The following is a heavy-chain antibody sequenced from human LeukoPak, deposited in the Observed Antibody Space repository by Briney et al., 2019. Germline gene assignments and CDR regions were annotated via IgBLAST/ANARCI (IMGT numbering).Heavy chain of an antibody. J-gene: IGHJ3*02. CDR1: GGSISSYY. CDR2: IYYSGST. D-gene: IGHD3-10*01. V-gene: IGHV4-59*01. CDR3: AREGTGLGVWFGRSTPFKRGDAFDI. Sequence: SETLSLTCTVSGGSISSYYWSWIRQPPGKGLEWIGYIYYSGSTNYNPSLKSRVTISVDTSKNQFSLKLSSVTAADTAVYYCAREGTGLGVWFGRSTPFKRGDAFDIWGQGTMVTVSS.